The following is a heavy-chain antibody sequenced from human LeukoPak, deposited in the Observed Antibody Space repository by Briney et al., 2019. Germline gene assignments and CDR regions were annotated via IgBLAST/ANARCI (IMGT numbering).Heavy chain of an antibody. J-gene: IGHJ4*02. CDR3: ARIHYDFWSGYSETYYFDY. D-gene: IGHD3-3*01. V-gene: IGHV4-61*02. Sequence: SQTLSLTCTVSGGSISSGSYYWSWIRQPAGKGLEWIGRIYTSGSTNYNPSLKSRVTISVDTSKNQFSLKLSSVTAADTAVYYCARIHYDFWSGYSETYYFDYWGQGTLVTVSS. CDR1: GGSISSGSYY. CDR2: IYTSGST.